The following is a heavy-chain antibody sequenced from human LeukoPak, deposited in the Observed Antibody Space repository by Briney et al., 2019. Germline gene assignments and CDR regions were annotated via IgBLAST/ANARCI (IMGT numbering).Heavy chain of an antibody. D-gene: IGHD1-26*01. V-gene: IGHV4-4*07. CDR1: GGSISSYY. J-gene: IGHJ4*02. Sequence: ETLSLTCTVSGGSISSYYWSWIRQPPGKGLEWIGRIYTSGSTNFNPSLNSRVTMSLDSSKNQFSLQLSSVTAADTAVYYCARALVGTYYFDYWGQGTLVTVSS. CDR2: IYTSGST. CDR3: ARALVGTYYFDY.